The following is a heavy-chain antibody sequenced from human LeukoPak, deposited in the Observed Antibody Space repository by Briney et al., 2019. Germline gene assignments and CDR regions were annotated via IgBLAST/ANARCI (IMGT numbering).Heavy chain of an antibody. V-gene: IGHV1-8*01. CDR2: MNPNSGNT. J-gene: IGHJ3*02. Sequence: ASVKVSCKASGYTFTSYDINWVRQATGQGLEWMGWMNPNSGNTGYAQKFQGRVTMTRNTSISTAYMELSSLRSEDTAVYYCARGRYSSSWYVRAFDIWGQGTMVTVSS. D-gene: IGHD6-13*01. CDR3: ARGRYSSSWYVRAFDI. CDR1: GYTFTSYD.